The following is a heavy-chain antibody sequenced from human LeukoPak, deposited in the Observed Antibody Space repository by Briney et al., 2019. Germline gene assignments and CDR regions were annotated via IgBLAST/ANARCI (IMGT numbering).Heavy chain of an antibody. D-gene: IGHD3-10*01. CDR3: AKDGKDYYGSGSYSDY. Sequence: GGSLRLSCAASGFTFSSYGMSWVRQAPGKGLEWVSAISGSGGSTYYADSVKGRFTISRDNSKNTLYLQMNSLRAEDTAVYYCAKDGKDYYGSGSYSDYWGQGTLVTVSS. V-gene: IGHV3-23*01. J-gene: IGHJ4*02. CDR1: GFTFSSYG. CDR2: ISGSGGST.